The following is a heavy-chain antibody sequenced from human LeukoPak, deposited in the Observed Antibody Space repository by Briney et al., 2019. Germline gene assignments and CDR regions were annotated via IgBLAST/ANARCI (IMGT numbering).Heavy chain of an antibody. D-gene: IGHD1-26*01. J-gene: IGHJ4*02. CDR3: ARDSASTPLDY. V-gene: IGHV3-33*01. CDR2: IWYDGSNK. CDR1: GFTFSSYG. Sequence: PGGSLRLSCAASGFTFSSYGMHWVRQAPGKGLEWVAVIWYDGSNKYYADSVKGRFNISRDNSKNTLYLQMNSLRVEDTAVYYCARDSASTPLDYWGQGTLVTVSS.